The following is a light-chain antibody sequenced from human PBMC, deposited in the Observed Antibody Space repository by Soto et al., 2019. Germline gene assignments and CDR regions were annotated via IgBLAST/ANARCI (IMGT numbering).Light chain of an antibody. V-gene: IGKV3-20*01. J-gene: IGKJ1*01. CDR1: QTVGSSF. CDR2: GAS. CDR3: HQYGSSQT. Sequence: EIVLTQSPGTLSLSPGERATHSCWASQTVGSSFLAWFQHKPGQAPRLLIYGASTRATGIPDRFSGSGSGTDFTLTISRLEPEDFAVYYCHQYGSSQTFGQGTKVDI.